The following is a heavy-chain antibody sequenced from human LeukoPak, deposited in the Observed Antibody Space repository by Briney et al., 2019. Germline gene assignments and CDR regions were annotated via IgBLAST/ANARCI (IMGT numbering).Heavy chain of an antibody. CDR1: GFTFSSYS. V-gene: IGHV3-21*01. J-gene: IGHJ1*01. CDR2: ISSSSSYI. CDR3: ARELTMVRDAENFQQ. Sequence: GGSLRLSCAASGFTFSSYSMNWVRQAPGKGLEWVSSISSSSSYIYYADSVKGRFTISRDNAKNSLYLQMNSLRAEDTAVYYCARELTMVRDAENFQQWGQGTLVTVSS. D-gene: IGHD5-18*01.